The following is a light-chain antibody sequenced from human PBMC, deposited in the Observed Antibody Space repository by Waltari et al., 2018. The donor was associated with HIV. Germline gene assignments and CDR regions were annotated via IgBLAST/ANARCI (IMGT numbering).Light chain of an antibody. V-gene: IGLV1-51*01. CDR2: DNN. CDR3: GTWDSGKNVWV. CDR1: SSHTGNNY. J-gene: IGLJ3*02. Sequence: QSVLTQPPSVSAAPGQTVTISCSGSSSHTGNNYVSWYQQVTGAAPKLVLYDNNERPSGIRDRFSGSKSGTSATLDITGLQPGDEADYYCGTWDSGKNVWVFGGGTKLTVL.